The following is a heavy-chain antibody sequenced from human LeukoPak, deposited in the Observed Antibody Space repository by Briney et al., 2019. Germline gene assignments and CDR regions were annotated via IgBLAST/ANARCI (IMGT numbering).Heavy chain of an antibody. Sequence: GGSLRLSCAASGFTFSGSWMTWVRQAPGKGLEWVASINQDGGEIHYVDSVKGRFTISRDNAKNSLYLQMNSLTAEDTAVHYCVRAHHPGGWFDPWSQGTLVTVSS. CDR1: GFTFSGSW. CDR3: VRAHHPGGWFDP. J-gene: IGHJ5*02. D-gene: IGHD3-10*01. CDR2: INQDGGEI. V-gene: IGHV3-7*04.